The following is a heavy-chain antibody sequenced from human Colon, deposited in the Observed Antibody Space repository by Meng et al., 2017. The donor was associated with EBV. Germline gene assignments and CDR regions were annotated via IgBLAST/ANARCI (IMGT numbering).Heavy chain of an antibody. D-gene: IGHD6-19*01. J-gene: IGHJ5*02. CDR3: ARGEPVPGHFLKS. V-gene: IGHV4-34*01. CDR1: GVSLSGYY. CDR2: INHSGNT. Sequence: QVKLQRWGAGLLKPPETLSLTCSVSGVSLSGYYWSWIRQPPGKGLEWIGEINHSGNTNYNPSLKSRVTISIDTSKNQFSLKLSSVTDADTAVYFCARGEPVPGHFLKSWGQGTLVTVS.